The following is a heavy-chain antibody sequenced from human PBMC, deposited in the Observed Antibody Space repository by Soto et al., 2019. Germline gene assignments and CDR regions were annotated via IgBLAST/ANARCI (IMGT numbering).Heavy chain of an antibody. CDR1: GFTFRTYW. D-gene: IGHD6-19*01. Sequence: EVQLVESGGGLVQPGGSVRLSCAASGFTFRTYWMHWVRQSPGKGLVWVSRIDAAGSGTTYADAVEGRFTISRDNAKNTLYLHMNSLRAEDTAVYYCARDQTVTGPSTFDYCGQGTLVTVSS. V-gene: IGHV3-74*03. CDR3: ARDQTVTGPSTFDY. J-gene: IGHJ4*02. CDR2: IDAAGSGT.